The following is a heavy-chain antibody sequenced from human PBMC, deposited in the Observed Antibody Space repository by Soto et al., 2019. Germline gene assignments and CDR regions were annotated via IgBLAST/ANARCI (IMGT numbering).Heavy chain of an antibody. Sequence: GASVKVSCKASGGTFSSYAISWVRQAPGQGLEWMGGIIPIFGTANYAQKFQGRVTITADESTSTAYMELSSLRSEDTAVYYCARGRYSSGWYGSFDYWGQGTLVTVSS. D-gene: IGHD6-19*01. CDR1: GGTFSSYA. CDR3: ARGRYSSGWYGSFDY. V-gene: IGHV1-69*13. J-gene: IGHJ4*02. CDR2: IIPIFGTA.